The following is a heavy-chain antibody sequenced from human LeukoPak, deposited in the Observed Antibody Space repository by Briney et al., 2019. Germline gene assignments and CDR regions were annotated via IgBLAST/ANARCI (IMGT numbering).Heavy chain of an antibody. CDR3: ARDYYDSSGYFDY. Sequence: GGSLRLSCAASGFTFSSYAMHWVRQAPGKGLEWVAVISYDGSNKYYADSVKGRFTISRDNSKNTLYLQMNSLRAEDTVVYYCARDYYDSSGYFDYWGQGTLVTVSS. D-gene: IGHD3-22*01. CDR1: GFTFSSYA. J-gene: IGHJ4*02. V-gene: IGHV3-30-3*01. CDR2: ISYDGSNK.